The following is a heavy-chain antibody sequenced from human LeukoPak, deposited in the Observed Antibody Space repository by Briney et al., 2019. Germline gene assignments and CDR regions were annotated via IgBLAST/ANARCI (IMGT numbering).Heavy chain of an antibody. CDR2: IYSGGST. CDR3: ARRACSSSLYYFDY. D-gene: IGHD6-13*01. J-gene: IGHJ4*02. V-gene: IGHV3-53*01. Sequence: GRSLRLSCAASGFTVSRNYMSWVRQAPGKGLEWVPVIYSGGSTYYPDSVKGRFTISRDNSKNTLYLQLNSLRAEDTAVYYFARRACSSSLYYFDYWGQGTLVTVSS. CDR1: GFTVSRNY.